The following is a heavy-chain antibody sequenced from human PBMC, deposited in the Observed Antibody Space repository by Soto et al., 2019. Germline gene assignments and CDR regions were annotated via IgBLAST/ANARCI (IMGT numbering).Heavy chain of an antibody. CDR3: ARDRQWLVLDV. J-gene: IGHJ6*02. CDR1: GFTFSSYG. D-gene: IGHD6-19*01. Sequence: QVQLVESGGGVVQPGRSLRLSCAASGFTFSSYGMHWVRQAPGKGLEWVAVIWYDGSNKYYADSVKGRFTISRDNSKNTLYLQMNSLRAEDTAVYYCARDRQWLVLDVWGQGTTVTVSS. CDR2: IWYDGSNK. V-gene: IGHV3-33*01.